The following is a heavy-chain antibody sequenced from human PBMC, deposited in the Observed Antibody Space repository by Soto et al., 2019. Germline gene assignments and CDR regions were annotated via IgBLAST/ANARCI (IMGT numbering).Heavy chain of an antibody. CDR2: IYYSGST. J-gene: IGHJ3*02. D-gene: IGHD4-17*01. CDR3: ARDRGDYGGNSDAHDAFDI. CDR1: GGSISSYY. Sequence: SETLSLTCTVSGGSISSYYWSWIRQPPGKGLEWIGYIYYSGSTNYNPSLKSRVTISVDTSKNQFSLKLSSVTAADTAVYYCARDRGDYGGNSDAHDAFDIWGQGTMVTVSS. V-gene: IGHV4-59*01.